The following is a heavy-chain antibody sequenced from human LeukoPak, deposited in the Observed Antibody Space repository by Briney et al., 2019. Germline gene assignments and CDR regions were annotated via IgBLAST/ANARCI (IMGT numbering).Heavy chain of an antibody. CDR1: GGTFSSYA. D-gene: IGHD3-10*01. J-gene: IGHJ6*02. Sequence: GASVKVSCKASGGTFSSYAISWVRQAPGQGLEWMGGIIPIFGTANYAQKFQGRVAITADESTSTAYMELSSLRSEDTAVYYCASNIGELPYYYYYYGMDVWGQGTTVTVSS. V-gene: IGHV1-69*13. CDR2: IIPIFGTA. CDR3: ASNIGELPYYYYYYGMDV.